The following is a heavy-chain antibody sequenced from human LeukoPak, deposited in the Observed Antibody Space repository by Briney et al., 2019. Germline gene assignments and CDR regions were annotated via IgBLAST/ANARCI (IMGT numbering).Heavy chain of an antibody. J-gene: IGHJ3*02. V-gene: IGHV3-9*01. CDR1: GFTFDNYA. D-gene: IGHD3-16*01. CDR3: AKLGGSFDI. Sequence: GGSLRLSCAASGFTFDNYAMHWVRQAPGKGLEWASYISWNSGLKGYADSVKGRFTISRDNAKNSLVLQMNSLTTEDTALYYCAKLGGSFDIWGQGTMVVVSS. CDR2: ISWNSGLK.